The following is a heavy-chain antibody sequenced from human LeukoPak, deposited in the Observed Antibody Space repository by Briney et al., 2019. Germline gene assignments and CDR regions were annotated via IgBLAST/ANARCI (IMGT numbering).Heavy chain of an antibody. V-gene: IGHV4-39*01. D-gene: IGHD6-13*01. CDR3: ARWAMAAADY. CDR2: IYYTGST. CDR1: GGSIGSSSYH. J-gene: IGHJ4*02. Sequence: NASETLSLTCTVSGGSIGSSSYHWGWIRQPPGKGLEWIGTIYYTGSTYYNPSLKSRVTISVDTSKTQFSQKLTPVTAADTAVYYCARWAMAAADYWGQGTRVTVSS.